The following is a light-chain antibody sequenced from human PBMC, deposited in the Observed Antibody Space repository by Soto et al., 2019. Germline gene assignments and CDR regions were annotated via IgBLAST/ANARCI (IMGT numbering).Light chain of an antibody. CDR2: EVN. Sequence: QSALTQPASVSASPGQSITISCTGTSSDIDAYNYVSWYQQHPGKAPKLIIYEVNNRPSGVSNRFSGSKSGSTASLTISGLQAEDEADYYCSSYTSSSTLAYVFGTGTKLTVL. CDR3: SSYTSSSTLAYV. CDR1: SSDIDAYNY. V-gene: IGLV2-14*01. J-gene: IGLJ1*01.